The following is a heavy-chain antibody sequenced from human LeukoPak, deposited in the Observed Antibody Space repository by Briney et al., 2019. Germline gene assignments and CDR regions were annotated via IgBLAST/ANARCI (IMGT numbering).Heavy chain of an antibody. J-gene: IGHJ4*02. CDR1: GFTFSSYS. CDR3: ARDRVVRGGTDY. D-gene: IGHD3-10*01. V-gene: IGHV3-21*01. CDR2: ISSSSSYI. Sequence: KSGGSLRLSCAASGFTFSSYSMNWVRQAPGKGLEWVSSISSSSSYIYYADSVKGRFTISRDNAKNSLYLQMNSLRAEDTAVYYCARDRVVRGGTDYWGQGTLVTVSS.